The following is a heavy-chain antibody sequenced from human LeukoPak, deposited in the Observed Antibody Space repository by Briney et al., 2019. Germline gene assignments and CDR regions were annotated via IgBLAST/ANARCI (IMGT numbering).Heavy chain of an antibody. CDR2: VYYSGTT. J-gene: IGHJ4*02. CDR3: ARDQVGYDSSGYCFDY. CDR1: GDSISLSFYY. Sequence: SETLSLTCSVSGDSISLSFYYWGWIRQPPGKALEWIGSVYYSGTTSYNPSLKSRVTISVDTSKNQFSLKLSSVTAADTAVYYCARDQVGYDSSGYCFDYWGQGTLVTVSS. V-gene: IGHV4-39*07. D-gene: IGHD3-22*01.